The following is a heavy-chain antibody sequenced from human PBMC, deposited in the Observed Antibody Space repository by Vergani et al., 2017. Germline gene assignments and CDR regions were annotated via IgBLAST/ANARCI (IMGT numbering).Heavy chain of an antibody. J-gene: IGHJ4*02. V-gene: IGHV3-21*06. CDR2: ISGRRNYI. CDR3: ARGDYSGSYYPVGGY. Sequence: EVQLQESGGGLVKPGGSLRVSCAASGFSFSTYSINWVRQAPGKGLEWVSSISGRRNYIYYADSLKGRFTISRDNSKNSVYLQMNSLRAEDTAVYYCARGDYSGSYYPVGGYWGQGTRVTVSS. D-gene: IGHD3-10*01. CDR1: GFSFSTYS.